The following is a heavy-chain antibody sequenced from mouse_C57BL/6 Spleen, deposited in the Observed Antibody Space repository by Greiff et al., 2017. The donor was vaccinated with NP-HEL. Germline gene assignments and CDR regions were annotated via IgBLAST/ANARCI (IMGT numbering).Heavy chain of an antibody. CDR3: ARARFYYYGSSYNFDY. D-gene: IGHD1-1*01. CDR2: INPSNGGT. J-gene: IGHJ2*01. CDR1: GYTFTSYW. V-gene: IGHV1-53*01. Sequence: VQLQQPGTELVKPGASVKLSCKASGYTFTSYWMHWVKQRPGQGLEWIGNINPSNGGTNYNEKFKSKATLTVDKSSSTAYMQLSSLTSEDSAVYYCARARFYYYGSSYNFDYWGQGTTLTVSS.